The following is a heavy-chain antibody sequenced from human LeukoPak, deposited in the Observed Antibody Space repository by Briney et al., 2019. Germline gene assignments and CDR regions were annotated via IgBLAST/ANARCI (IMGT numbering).Heavy chain of an antibody. V-gene: IGHV4-39*07. J-gene: IGHJ5*02. D-gene: IGHD3-9*01. CDR1: GGSISSSTYY. Sequence: PSETLSLTCTVSGGSISSSTYYWGWIRQPPGKGLEWVGEINHSGSTNYNPSLKSRVTISVDTSKNQFSLKLSSVTAADTAVYYCARRRLRYFDWYGWFDPWGQGTLVTVSS. CDR2: INHSGST. CDR3: ARRRLRYFDWYGWFDP.